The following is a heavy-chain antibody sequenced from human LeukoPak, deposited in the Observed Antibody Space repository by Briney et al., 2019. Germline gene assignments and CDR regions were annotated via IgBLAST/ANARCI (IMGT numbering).Heavy chain of an antibody. Sequence: GGSLRLSCAASGFTFSSYGMHWVRQAPGKGLEWVAVISYDGSNKYYADSVKGRFTISRDNSKNTLYLQMNSLRAEDTALYYCAKGYYDSSGYQTFDYWGQRTLVTVSS. CDR2: ISYDGSNK. CDR3: AKGYYDSSGYQTFDY. V-gene: IGHV3-30*18. D-gene: IGHD3-22*01. CDR1: GFTFSSYG. J-gene: IGHJ4*02.